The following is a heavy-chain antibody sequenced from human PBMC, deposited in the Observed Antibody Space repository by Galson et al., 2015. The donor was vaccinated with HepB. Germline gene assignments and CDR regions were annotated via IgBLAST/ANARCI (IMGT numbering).Heavy chain of an antibody. CDR2: IVVGSGNT. Sequence: SVKVSCKASGFTFTSSAVQWVRQARGQRLEWIGWIVVGSGNTNYAQKFQERVTITRDMSTSTAYMELSSLRSEDTAVYYCAADPGHSSGWFDYWGQGTLVTVSS. V-gene: IGHV1-58*01. D-gene: IGHD6-19*01. J-gene: IGHJ4*02. CDR3: AADPGHSSGWFDY. CDR1: GFTFTSSA.